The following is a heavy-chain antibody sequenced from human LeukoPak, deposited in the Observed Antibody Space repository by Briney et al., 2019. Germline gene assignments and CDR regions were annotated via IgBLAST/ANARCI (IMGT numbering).Heavy chain of an antibody. CDR1: GGSISSGGYY. J-gene: IGHJ6*04. CDR3: ATLVATTPYYYYGMDV. V-gene: IGHV4-31*03. D-gene: IGHD5-12*01. CDR2: IYYSGST. Sequence: SQTLSLTCTVSGGSISSGGYYWSWIRQHPGKGLEWIGYIYYSGSTYYNPSLKSRVTISVDTSKNQFFLKLSSVTAADTAVYYCATLVATTPYYYYGMDVWGKGTTVTVSS.